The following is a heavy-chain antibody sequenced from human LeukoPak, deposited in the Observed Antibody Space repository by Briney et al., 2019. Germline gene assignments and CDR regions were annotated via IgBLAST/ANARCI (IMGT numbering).Heavy chain of an antibody. Sequence: PGGSLRLSCAASGFTFSSYAMHWVRQAPGKGLEWVAVISYDGSNKYYADSVKGRFTISRDNSKNTLYLQMNSLRAEDTAVYYCAKHRSQLVIDYWGQGTLVTVSS. CDR1: GFTFSSYA. CDR3: AKHRSQLVIDY. J-gene: IGHJ4*02. D-gene: IGHD6-6*01. CDR2: ISYDGSNK. V-gene: IGHV3-30-3*02.